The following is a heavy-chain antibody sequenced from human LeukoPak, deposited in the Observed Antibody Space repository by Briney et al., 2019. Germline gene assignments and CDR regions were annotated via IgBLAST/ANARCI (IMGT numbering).Heavy chain of an antibody. J-gene: IGHJ5*02. CDR3: ATSPGYGDYGGDWFDP. Sequence: PGGSLRLSCAASGFTFSDYYMSWIRQAPGKGLEWVSYISSSGSTIYYADSVKGRFTISRDNAKNSLYLQMNSLRAKDTAVYYCATSPGYGDYGGDWFDPWGQGTLVTVSS. CDR1: GFTFSDYY. CDR2: ISSSGSTI. V-gene: IGHV3-11*01. D-gene: IGHD4-17*01.